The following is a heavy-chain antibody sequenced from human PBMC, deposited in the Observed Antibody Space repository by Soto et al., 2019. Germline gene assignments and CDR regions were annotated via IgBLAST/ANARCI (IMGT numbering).Heavy chain of an antibody. CDR3: AREGSSWPYYYYYGMDV. CDR1: GGSISTYY. Sequence: SETLSLTFTVSGGSISTYYWSWIRQPPGKVLEWIGYIYYSGSTNYNPSLKSRVTISVDTSKNQFSLKLSSVTAADTAVYYCAREGSSWPYYYYYGMDVWGQGTTVT. J-gene: IGHJ6*02. D-gene: IGHD6-13*01. CDR2: IYYSGST. V-gene: IGHV4-59*01.